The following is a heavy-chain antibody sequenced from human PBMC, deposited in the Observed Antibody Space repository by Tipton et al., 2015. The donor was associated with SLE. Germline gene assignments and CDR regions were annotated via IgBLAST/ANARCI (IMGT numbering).Heavy chain of an antibody. CDR3: ARGIVAAFYY. CDR1: GGSISNFY. V-gene: IGHV4-59*01. D-gene: IGHD6-6*01. CDR2: IYDSGTT. Sequence: GLVKPSETLSLICNVSGGSISNFYWSWIRQPPGKELQWIGYIYDSGTTTYNPSLQSRVSLSVDTSKNQFSLKLGAVTAADTAVYCCARGIVAAFYYGGQGTLVTVSS. J-gene: IGHJ4*02.